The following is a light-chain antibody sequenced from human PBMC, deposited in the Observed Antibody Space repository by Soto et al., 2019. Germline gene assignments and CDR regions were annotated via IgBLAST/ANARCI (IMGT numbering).Light chain of an antibody. CDR3: QQYYSTPLT. CDR1: QSVLWSNNKNY. V-gene: IGKV4-1*01. Sequence: MLIPSPYSLTVSLGERATINCKSSQSVLWSNNKNYLAWYQQKPGQSPKLLIYWASTRESGVPDRFSGSGSGTDFTLTISRLQAEDVAVYYCQQYYSTPLTFGGGTKVDIK. CDR2: WAS. J-gene: IGKJ4*01.